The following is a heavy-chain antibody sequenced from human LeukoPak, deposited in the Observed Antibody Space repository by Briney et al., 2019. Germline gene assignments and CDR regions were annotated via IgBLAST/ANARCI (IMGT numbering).Heavy chain of an antibody. Sequence: GGSLRLSCAASGFTFSSYSMNWVRQAPGKGLEWVSYISSSSSTIYYADSVKGRFTISRDNSKSTLYLQMNSLRVEDTAVYYCAKGWYFDLWGRGTLVTVSS. J-gene: IGHJ2*01. V-gene: IGHV3-48*01. CDR3: AKGWYFDL. CDR2: ISSSSSTI. CDR1: GFTFSSYS.